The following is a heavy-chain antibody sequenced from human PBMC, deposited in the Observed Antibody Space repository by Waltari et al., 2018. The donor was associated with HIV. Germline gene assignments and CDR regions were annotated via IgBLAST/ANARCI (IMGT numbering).Heavy chain of an antibody. CDR2: INHSGST. J-gene: IGHJ6*02. V-gene: IGHV4-34*01. CDR1: VGSFSGYY. Sequence: QVQLQQWGAGLLKPSETLSLTCAVYVGSFSGYYLHWNRQPPGKGLEWIGEINHSGSTNYNPSLKSRVTISVDTSKNQFSLKLSSVTAADTAVYYCARGHTLAAVYGMDVWGQGTTVTVSS. D-gene: IGHD6-13*01. CDR3: ARGHTLAAVYGMDV.